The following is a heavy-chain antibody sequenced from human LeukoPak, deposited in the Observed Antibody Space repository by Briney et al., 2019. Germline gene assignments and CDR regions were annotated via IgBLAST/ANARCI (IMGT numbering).Heavy chain of an antibody. D-gene: IGHD5-18*01. CDR1: GFTFSTYV. J-gene: IGHJ4*02. CDR3: AKDFSGYSYGHFDY. CDR2: ISGSGGRT. V-gene: IGHV3-23*01. Sequence: GGSLRLSCAASGFTFSTYVMNWVRQAPGKGLEWVSAISGSGGRTYYADSVKGRFTVSRDNSRNTLYLQMNSLRAEDTAVYYCAKDFSGYSYGHFDYWGQGTLVTVSS.